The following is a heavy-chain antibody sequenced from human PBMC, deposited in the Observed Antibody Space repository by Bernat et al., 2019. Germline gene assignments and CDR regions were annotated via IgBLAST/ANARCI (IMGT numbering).Heavy chain of an antibody. CDR3: AREDDWNYSGFYYYYGMDV. D-gene: IGHD1-7*01. V-gene: IGHV3-48*01. CDR2: ISSSSSTI. CDR1: GFTFSSYS. J-gene: IGHJ6*02. Sequence: EVQLVESGGGLVKPGGSLRLSCAASGFTFSSYSMNWVRQAPGKGLEWVSYISSSSSTIYYADSVKDRFTNSRDNAKNSLYLQMNSLRAEDTAVYYCAREDDWNYSGFYYYYGMDVWGQGTTVTVSS.